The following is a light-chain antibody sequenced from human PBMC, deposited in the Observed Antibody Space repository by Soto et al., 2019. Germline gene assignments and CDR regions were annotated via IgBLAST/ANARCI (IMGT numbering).Light chain of an antibody. Sequence: DIQMTQTPSSLSASVGDRVTISCRASQTIANYLNWYQHKPGNAPKLLIYAASTLQSGVPSRFSGSGSGTDFTLTISSLQPEDVATYYCQKCKVAPFTFGGGTKVDIK. CDR1: QTIANY. J-gene: IGKJ4*01. CDR3: QKCKVAPFT. CDR2: AAS. V-gene: IGKV1-27*01.